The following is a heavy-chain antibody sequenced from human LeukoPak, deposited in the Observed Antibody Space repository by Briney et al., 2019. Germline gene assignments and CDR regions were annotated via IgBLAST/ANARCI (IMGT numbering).Heavy chain of an antibody. J-gene: IGHJ5*02. V-gene: IGHV4-34*01. Sequence: SETLSLTCAVYGGSFSGYYWSWIRQPPGKGLEWIGEINHSGSTNYNPSLKSRVTMSVDTSKNQFSLKLSSVTAADTAVYYCARGSGYLRRLNWFDPWGQGTLVTVSS. CDR2: INHSGST. D-gene: IGHD3-3*01. CDR1: GGSFSGYY. CDR3: ARGSGYLRRLNWFDP.